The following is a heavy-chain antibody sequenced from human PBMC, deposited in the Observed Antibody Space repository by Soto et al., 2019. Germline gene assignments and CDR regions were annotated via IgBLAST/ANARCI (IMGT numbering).Heavy chain of an antibody. CDR1: GFTFSSYW. CDR3: ARDRADCISTSCYGGYYYYGMDV. V-gene: IGHV3-7*01. Sequence: PGGSLRLSCAASGFTFSSYWMSWVRQAPGKGLEWVANIKQDGSEKYYVDSVKGRFTISRDNAKNSLYLQMNSLRAEDTAVYFCARDRADCISTSCYGGYYYYGMDVWGQGTTVTVSS. D-gene: IGHD2-2*01. J-gene: IGHJ6*02. CDR2: IKQDGSEK.